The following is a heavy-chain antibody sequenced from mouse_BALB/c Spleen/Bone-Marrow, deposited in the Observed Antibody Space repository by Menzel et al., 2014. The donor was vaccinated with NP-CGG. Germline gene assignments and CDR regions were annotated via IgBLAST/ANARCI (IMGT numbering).Heavy chain of an antibody. V-gene: IGHV5-6-3*01. J-gene: IGHJ2*01. Sequence: EVKVEESGGGLVQPGGSLKLSYAASGFTFSSYGMSWVRQTPDKRLELVATINSNGGSTYYPDSVKGRFTISRDNAKNTLYLQMSSLKSEDTAMYYCARERYYGNGRIFEYWGQGTTLTVSS. D-gene: IGHD1-1*01. CDR3: ARERYYGNGRIFEY. CDR2: INSNGGST. CDR1: GFTFSSYG.